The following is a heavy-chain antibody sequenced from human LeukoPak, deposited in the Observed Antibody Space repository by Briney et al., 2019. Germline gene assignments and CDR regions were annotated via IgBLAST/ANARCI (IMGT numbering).Heavy chain of an antibody. D-gene: IGHD3-22*01. CDR2: INTNAGNP. CDR1: GYTFTSYA. J-gene: IGHJ6*02. Sequence: GASVKVSCKASGYTFTSYAMNWVRQAPGQGLEWMGCINTNAGNPTYAQGFTGRFGFSLDTSVSTAYLQISSLKAEDTAVYYCARCSYDSSGSLFYYYYYGMDVWGQGTTVTVSS. V-gene: IGHV7-4-1*02. CDR3: ARCSYDSSGSLFYYYYYGMDV.